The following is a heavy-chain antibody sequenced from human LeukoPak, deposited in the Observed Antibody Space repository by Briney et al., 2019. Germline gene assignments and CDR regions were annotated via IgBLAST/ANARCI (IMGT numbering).Heavy chain of an antibody. V-gene: IGHV4-34*01. CDR3: ARDEGSGSYYFDY. Sequence: GSLRLSCAASGFTVSSNYMSWVRQPPGKGLEWIGEINHSGSTNYNPSLKSRVTISVDTSKNQFSLKLSSVTAADTAVYYCARDEGSGSYYFDYWGQGTLVTVSS. CDR1: GFTVSSNY. J-gene: IGHJ4*02. D-gene: IGHD1-26*01. CDR2: INHSGST.